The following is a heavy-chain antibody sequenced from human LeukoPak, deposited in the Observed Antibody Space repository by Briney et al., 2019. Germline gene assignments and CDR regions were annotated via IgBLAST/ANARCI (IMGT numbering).Heavy chain of an antibody. CDR3: ARLRSSGWYKHGAFDI. J-gene: IGHJ3*02. Sequence: PSETLSLTCAVSGYSISSSYYWGWIRQPPGKGLEWIGSIYYSGSTYYNPSLKSRVTISVDTSKNQFSLKLSSVTAADTAVYYCARLRSSGWYKHGAFDIWGQGTMVTVSS. CDR1: GYSISSSYY. V-gene: IGHV4-38-2*01. CDR2: IYYSGST. D-gene: IGHD6-19*01.